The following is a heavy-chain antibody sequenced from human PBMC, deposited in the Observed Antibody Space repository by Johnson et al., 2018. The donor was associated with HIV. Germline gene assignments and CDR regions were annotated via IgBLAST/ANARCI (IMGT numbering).Heavy chain of an antibody. J-gene: IGHJ3*02. D-gene: IGHD1-26*01. CDR2: ISYDGSNK. CDR3: ARVRAGRENAFDI. Sequence: QVQLVESGGGVVQPGRSLRLSCAASGFTFSNYAMHWVRQAPGKGLEWVAVISYDGSNKYYADSVKGRFTISRDNSKNTLSLQMNSPRVDDTAIYYCARVRAGRENAFDIWGQGTMVTVSS. V-gene: IGHV3-30*04. CDR1: GFTFSNYA.